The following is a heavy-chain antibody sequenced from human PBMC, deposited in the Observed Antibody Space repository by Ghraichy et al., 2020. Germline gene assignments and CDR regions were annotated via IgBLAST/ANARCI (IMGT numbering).Heavy chain of an antibody. Sequence: GSLRLSCTVSNGSINNYYWSWIRQPAGKGLEWIGRIYSNGSTNYNPSLKGRVTMSLETSKNQFSLKLNSVTVANKAVYYCARTSPPMVRGVISPYGMDVWGQGTTVTVS. D-gene: IGHD3-10*01. CDR1: NGSINNYY. CDR3: ARTSPPMVRGVISPYGMDV. J-gene: IGHJ6*02. CDR2: IYSNGST. V-gene: IGHV4-4*07.